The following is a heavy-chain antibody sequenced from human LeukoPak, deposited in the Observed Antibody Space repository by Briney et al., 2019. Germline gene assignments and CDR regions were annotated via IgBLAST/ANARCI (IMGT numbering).Heavy chain of an antibody. CDR3: ARGRDGYNP. CDR1: GVSVSNYH. D-gene: IGHD5-24*01. Sequence: SETLSLTCTVSGVSVSNYHLSCIRQPPGKGLEWIGYILNSGSANYNPSLKSRVTISVYTSTNQFSMKLSSVTAADTAVYYCARGRDGYNPWGQGTLVIVSS. CDR2: ILNSGSA. V-gene: IGHV4-59*02. J-gene: IGHJ4*02.